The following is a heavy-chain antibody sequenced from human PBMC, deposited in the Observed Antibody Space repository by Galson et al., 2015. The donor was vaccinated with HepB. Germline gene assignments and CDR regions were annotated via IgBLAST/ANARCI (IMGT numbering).Heavy chain of an antibody. Sequence: SVKVSCKVSGYTLTELSMHWVRQAPGKGLEWMGGFDPEDGETIYAQKFQGRVTMTEDTSTDTAYMELSSLRSEDTAVYYCATDYKSRSYWYFDLWGRGTLVTVSS. D-gene: IGHD3-10*01. CDR1: GYTLTELS. CDR3: ATDYKSRSYWYFDL. J-gene: IGHJ2*01. CDR2: FDPEDGET. V-gene: IGHV1-24*01.